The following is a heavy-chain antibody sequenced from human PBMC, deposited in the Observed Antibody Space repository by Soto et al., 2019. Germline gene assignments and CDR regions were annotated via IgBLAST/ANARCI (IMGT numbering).Heavy chain of an antibody. CDR3: AKDSVSYNRIYDAFDI. V-gene: IGHV3-23*01. J-gene: IGHJ3*02. D-gene: IGHD3-3*02. Sequence: GESLRISCEASGFTLRDYAMSWVRQPPGEGPEWVSTIGGGNDIFSAESVKGRFTISRDDSRDTMYLQMDNLRVEDTAIYFCAKDSVSYNRIYDAFDIWGQGTVVTVSS. CDR1: GFTLRDYA. CDR2: IGGGNDI.